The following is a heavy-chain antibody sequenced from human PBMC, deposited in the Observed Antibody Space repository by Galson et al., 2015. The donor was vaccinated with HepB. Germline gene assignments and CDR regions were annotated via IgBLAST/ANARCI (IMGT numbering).Heavy chain of an antibody. CDR2: IWYDGSNK. Sequence: SLRLSCAASGFTFSSYGMHWVRQAPGKGLEWVAVIWYDGSNKYYADSVKGRFTISRDNSKNTLYLQMNSLRAEDTAVYYCARDGRRVGYFDYWGQGTLVTVSS. V-gene: IGHV3-33*01. CDR1: GFTFSSYG. D-gene: IGHD2-15*01. CDR3: ARDGRRVGYFDY. J-gene: IGHJ4*03.